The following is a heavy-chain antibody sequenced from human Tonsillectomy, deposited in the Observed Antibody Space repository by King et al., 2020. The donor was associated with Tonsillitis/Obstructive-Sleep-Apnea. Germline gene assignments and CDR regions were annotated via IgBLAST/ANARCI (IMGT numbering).Heavy chain of an antibody. J-gene: IGHJ3*02. Sequence: VQLQQWGAGLLKPSETLSLTCAVYGGSFSGYFWSWIRQPPGKGLEGIGEIIHFGRTNYIPSLKSRVTISVDTSKNQFSLKLSSVTAADTAVYYCARWVLVTMVQGDAFDIWGRGTMVTVSS. V-gene: IGHV4-34*12. CDR2: IIHFGRT. CDR1: GGSFSGYF. D-gene: IGHD3-10*01. CDR3: ARWVLVTMVQGDAFDI.